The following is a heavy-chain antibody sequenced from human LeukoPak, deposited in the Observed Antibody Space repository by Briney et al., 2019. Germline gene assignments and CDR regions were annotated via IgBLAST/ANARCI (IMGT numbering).Heavy chain of an antibody. Sequence: GGSLRLSCAASGFTFSSYAMSWVRQAPGKGLEWVSIISGNGGSTNYADSVKGRFTISRDNSKNTLYLQMNSLRAEDTAVYFCAKRGVVIRVILVGFHKEAYYFDFWGQGALVTVSS. J-gene: IGHJ4*02. D-gene: IGHD3-22*01. CDR3: AKRGVVIRVILVGFHKEAYYFDF. V-gene: IGHV3-23*01. CDR2: ISGNGGST. CDR1: GFTFSSYA.